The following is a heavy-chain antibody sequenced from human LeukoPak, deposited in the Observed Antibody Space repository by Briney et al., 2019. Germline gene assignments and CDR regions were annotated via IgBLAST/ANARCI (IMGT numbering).Heavy chain of an antibody. V-gene: IGHV4-38-2*02. Sequence: SETLSLTCTVSGYSISSDYCWGWIRQPPGKGLEWSGSIYHSGSTYYNPSLKSRVSISVDTSKNQFSLKLNSVTAADTAVYYCVTAVAGTLTHFDYWGQGALVTVSS. D-gene: IGHD6-19*01. CDR3: VTAVAGTLTHFDY. CDR1: GYSISSDYC. CDR2: IYHSGST. J-gene: IGHJ4*02.